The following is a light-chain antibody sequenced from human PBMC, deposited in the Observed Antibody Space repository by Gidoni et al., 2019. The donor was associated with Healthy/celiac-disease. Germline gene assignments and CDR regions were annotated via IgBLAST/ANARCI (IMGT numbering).Light chain of an antibody. Sequence: DIVMTQSPLSLPVTPGEPASISCRSSPSLLHSNGYNYLDWYLQKPGQSPQLLIYLGSTRASGVPDRFSGSGSGTDFTLKISRVEAEDVGVYYCMQALQTPFTFGPGTKVDIK. CDR1: PSLLHSNGYNY. V-gene: IGKV2-28*01. CDR3: MQALQTPFT. CDR2: LGS. J-gene: IGKJ3*01.